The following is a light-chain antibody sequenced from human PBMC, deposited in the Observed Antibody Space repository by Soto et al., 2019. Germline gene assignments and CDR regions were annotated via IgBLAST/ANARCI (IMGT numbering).Light chain of an antibody. CDR1: SGRIASYY. Sequence: NFMLTQPHSVSESPGKTVTISCTRSSGRIASYYVQWYQQRPGSAPTTVIYENNQRPSGVPDRFSGSIDSSSKSASLTISGLKTEDEADYYCQSYDSNNPWVFGGGTKLTVL. J-gene: IGLJ3*02. V-gene: IGLV6-57*04. CDR3: QSYDSNNPWV. CDR2: ENN.